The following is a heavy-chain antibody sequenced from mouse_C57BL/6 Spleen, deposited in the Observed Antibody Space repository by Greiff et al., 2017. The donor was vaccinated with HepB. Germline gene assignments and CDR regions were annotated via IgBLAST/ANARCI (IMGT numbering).Heavy chain of an antibody. J-gene: IGHJ1*03. CDR3: ARGSNYPYWYFDV. CDR1: GYTFTSYW. CDR2: IHPNSGST. Sequence: VKLQQPGAELVKPGASVKLSCKASGYTFTSYWMHWVKQRPGQGLEWIGMIHPNSGSTNYNEKFKSKATLTVDKSSSTAYMQLSSLTSEDSAVYYCARGSNYPYWYFDVWGTGTTVTVSS. D-gene: IGHD2-5*01. V-gene: IGHV1-64*01.